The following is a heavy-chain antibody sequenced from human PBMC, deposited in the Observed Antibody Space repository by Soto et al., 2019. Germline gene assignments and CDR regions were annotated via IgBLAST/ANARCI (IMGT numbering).Heavy chain of an antibody. D-gene: IGHD3-16*01. CDR2: IYYSGST. Sequence: QVHLEESGPGLVKPSETLSLICTVSGGSLNNADYFWSWIRHHPENGLEWIGYIYYSGSTRYNPSFKTRATLSIDTSKNQVSLRLNSVTVADTAVYFCARDADYGGSRGGMDVWGRGTTVTVSS. V-gene: IGHV4-31*03. J-gene: IGHJ6*02. CDR3: ARDADYGGSRGGMDV. CDR1: GGSLNNADYF.